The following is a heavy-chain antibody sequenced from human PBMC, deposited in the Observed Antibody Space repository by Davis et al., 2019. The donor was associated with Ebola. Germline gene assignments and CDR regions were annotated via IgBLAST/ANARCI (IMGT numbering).Heavy chain of an antibody. D-gene: IGHD3-22*01. CDR2: IIPIFDVT. CDR3: AIMTNYYDSSGYYNALLYYFDY. CDR1: GGTFSNYA. V-gene: IGHV1-69*13. J-gene: IGHJ4*02. Sequence: SVKVSCKASGGTFSNYAISWVRQAPGRGLEWMGGIIPIFDVTNHAQQFQGRVTITADEITSTAYMELSSLRSEDTAVYYCAIMTNYYDSSGYYNALLYYFDYWGQGTLVTISS.